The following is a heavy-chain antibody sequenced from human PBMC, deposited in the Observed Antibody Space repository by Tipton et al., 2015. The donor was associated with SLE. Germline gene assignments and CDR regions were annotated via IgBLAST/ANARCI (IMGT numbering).Heavy chain of an antibody. D-gene: IGHD3-22*01. CDR3: ARDIHYYDSSGPGY. J-gene: IGHJ4*02. V-gene: IGHV3-7*01. CDR2: IKQDGSEK. CDR1: GFTFSSYW. Sequence: SLRLSCAASGFTFSSYWMSWVRQAPGKGLEWVANIKQDGSEKYYVDSVKGRFTISRDNAENSLYLQMNSLRAEDTAVYYCARDIHYYDSSGPGYWGQGTLATVSS.